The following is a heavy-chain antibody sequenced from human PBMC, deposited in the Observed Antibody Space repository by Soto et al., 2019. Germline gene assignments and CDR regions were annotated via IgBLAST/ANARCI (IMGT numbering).Heavy chain of an antibody. CDR2: ISAYNGNA. J-gene: IGHJ4*02. D-gene: IGHD6-6*01. CDR1: GYTFTSHG. CDR3: ARDRTFSSSRPLDY. V-gene: IGHV1-18*01. Sequence: ASVKVSCKASGYTFTSHGISWVRQAPGQGLEWMGWISAYNGNANYAQKLQGRVTMTTDTSTSTAYMELRSLRSDDTAVYYCARDRTFSSSRPLDYWGQGTLVTVSS.